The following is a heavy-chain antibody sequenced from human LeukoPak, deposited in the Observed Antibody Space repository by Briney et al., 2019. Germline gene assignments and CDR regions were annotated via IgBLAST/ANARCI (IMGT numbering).Heavy chain of an antibody. Sequence: GGSLRLSCAASGFTFSNYGMHWVRQAPGKGLEWVAVIWYDGSDKYYADSVKGRFTISRDNAKNSLYLQMNSLRAEDTAVYYCAKSGKQQRDYWGQGTLVTVSS. D-gene: IGHD6-13*01. CDR1: GFTFSNYG. CDR2: IWYDGSDK. J-gene: IGHJ4*02. CDR3: AKSGKQQRDY. V-gene: IGHV3-33*03.